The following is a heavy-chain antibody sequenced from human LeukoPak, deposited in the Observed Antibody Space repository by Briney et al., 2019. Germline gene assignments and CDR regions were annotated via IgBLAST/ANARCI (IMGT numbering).Heavy chain of an antibody. V-gene: IGHV3-7*01. CDR1: GFTLSSYW. D-gene: IGHD6-13*01. CDR3: ARDIAAPGLFFDY. J-gene: IGHJ4*02. Sequence: GGSLRLSCAASGFTLSSYWMSWVRQAPGKGLEWVANIKYDGSEIDYVDSVKGRFTISRDNAKNSLYLQMNSLRAEDTAVYYCARDIAAPGLFFDYWGQGTLVTVSS. CDR2: IKYDGSEI.